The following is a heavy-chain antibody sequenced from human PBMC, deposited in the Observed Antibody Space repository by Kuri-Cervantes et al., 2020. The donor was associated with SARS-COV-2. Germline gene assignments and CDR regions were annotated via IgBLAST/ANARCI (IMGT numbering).Heavy chain of an antibody. V-gene: IGHV1-69*04. CDR1: GYTFTSYD. CDR3: ARGGIAAAGSYYYYYYMDV. CDR2: IIPILGIA. D-gene: IGHD6-13*01. Sequence: SVKVSCKASGYTFTSYDINWVRQATGQGLEWMGRIIPILGIANYAQKFQGRVTITADKSTSTAYMELSSLRSEDTAVYYCARGGIAAAGSYYYYYYMDVWGKGTAVTVSS. J-gene: IGHJ6*03.